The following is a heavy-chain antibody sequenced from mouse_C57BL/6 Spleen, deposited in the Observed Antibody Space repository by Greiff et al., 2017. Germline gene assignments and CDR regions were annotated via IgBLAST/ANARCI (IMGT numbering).Heavy chain of an antibody. CDR1: GFTFSDYG. J-gene: IGHJ1*03. V-gene: IGHV5-17*01. Sequence: EVMLVESGGGLVKPGGSLKLSCAASGFTFSDYGMHWVRQPPEKGLEWVAYISSGSSTIYYADTGKGRFTISRDNAKNTLFLQMTSLRSEDTAMYYCARPYFDVWGTGTTVTVSS. CDR2: ISSGSSTI. CDR3: ARPYFDV.